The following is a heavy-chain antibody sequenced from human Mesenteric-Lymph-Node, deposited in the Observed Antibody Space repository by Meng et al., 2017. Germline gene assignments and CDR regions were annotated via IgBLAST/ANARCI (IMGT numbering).Heavy chain of an antibody. D-gene: IGHD3-10*01. CDR2: IYYSGRT. CDR1: GGSISSSTYY. V-gene: IGHV4-39*01. CDR3: ARLWFGERPPDY. J-gene: IGHJ4*02. Sequence: QLQLQESGPGLVKLSEPLSFTCTASGGSISSSTYYWGWCRQPPGKGLEWFGSIYYSGRTYYNPSLKSRVTMSVDTSKNQFSLKLSSVTAADTAVYYCARLWFGERPPDYWGQGTLVTVSS.